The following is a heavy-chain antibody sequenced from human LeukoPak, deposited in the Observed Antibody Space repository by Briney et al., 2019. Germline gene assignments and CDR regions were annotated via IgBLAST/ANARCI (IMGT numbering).Heavy chain of an antibody. J-gene: IGHJ6*03. V-gene: IGHV4-61*02. CDR1: GGSISSGSSY. CDR3: AREVDFYYYMDV. CDR2: IYTSGST. Sequence: SETLSLTCTVSGGSISSGSSYWSWLRQPAGTGLEWIGRIYTSGSTNYNPSLKSRVTISVDTSKNQFSLKLSSVTAADTAVYYCAREVDFYYYMDVWGKGTTVTISS.